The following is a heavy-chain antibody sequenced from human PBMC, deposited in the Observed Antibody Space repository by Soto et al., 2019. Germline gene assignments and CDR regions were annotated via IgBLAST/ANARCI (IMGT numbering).Heavy chain of an antibody. J-gene: IGHJ4*02. CDR2: ISGSGGST. V-gene: IGHV3-23*01. D-gene: IGHD1-26*01. CDR1: GFIFSSYA. CDR3: AREHYFGLDY. Sequence: PGGSLRLSCAASGFIFSSYAMSWVRQAPGKGLEWVSAISGSGGSTHYADSVKGRSTISRDNSKSSLFFQMHSLRDEDTAVYFCAREHYFGLDYWGQGTLVTVSS.